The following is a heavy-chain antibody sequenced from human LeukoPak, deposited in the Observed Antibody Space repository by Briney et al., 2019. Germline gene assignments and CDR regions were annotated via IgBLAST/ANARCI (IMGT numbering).Heavy chain of an antibody. D-gene: IGHD5-12*01. CDR3: ARDSGLSGYDLLDY. J-gene: IGHJ4*02. Sequence: GGSLRLSCAASGFRFSNFAMSWVRQAPGKGLEWVANIKYDGSEKYYADSVKGRFTISRDNAKNSMYLQMNSLRAEDTAVYYCARDSGLSGYDLLDYWGPGTLVTVSP. CDR1: GFRFSNFA. CDR2: IKYDGSEK. V-gene: IGHV3-7*01.